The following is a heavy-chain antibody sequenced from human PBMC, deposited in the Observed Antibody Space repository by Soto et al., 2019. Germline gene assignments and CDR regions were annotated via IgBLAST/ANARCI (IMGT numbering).Heavy chain of an antibody. J-gene: IGHJ4*02. V-gene: IGHV1-2*04. CDR1: GYTFSSYY. CDR3: ARGHGRQNFDY. Sequence: QVQLVQSGAEVKKPGASVTVSCKTSGYTFSSYYIHWMRQAPGQGLEWLGWINPQSDGTAYAPRFQGWVTMAANMSISTVYMELRRLKSDDAAIDYCARGHGRQNFDYWGQGPLVSVSS. CDR2: INPQSDGT.